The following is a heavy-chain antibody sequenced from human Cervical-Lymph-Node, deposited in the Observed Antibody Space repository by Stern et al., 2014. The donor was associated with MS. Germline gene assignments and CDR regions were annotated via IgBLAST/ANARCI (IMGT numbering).Heavy chain of an antibody. D-gene: IGHD2-21*01. J-gene: IGHJ4*02. Sequence: VQLVESGAEVKKPGASVKVSCKASGYTFTGYYMHWVRQAPGQGLEWMGWINPNRGGTNYDQKFQGWVTMTRDTSISTAYMDLSMLRSDDTAVYYCARDGIAGRPRYYFDYWGQGTLVTVSS. CDR2: INPNRGGT. CDR3: ARDGIAGRPRYYFDY. V-gene: IGHV1-2*04. CDR1: GYTFTGYY.